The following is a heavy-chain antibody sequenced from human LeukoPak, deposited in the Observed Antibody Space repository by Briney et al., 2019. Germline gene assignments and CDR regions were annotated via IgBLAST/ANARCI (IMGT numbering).Heavy chain of an antibody. V-gene: IGHV4-30-2*01. CDR2: IYHSGST. J-gene: IGHJ4*02. CDR1: GGSISSGGYS. CDR3: AREYHGGNSRYFDY. D-gene: IGHD4-23*01. Sequence: SSETLSLTCAGSGGSISSGGYSWSWIRQPPGKGLEWIGYIYHSGSTYYNPSLKSRVTISVDRSKNQFSLKLSSVTAADTAVYYCAREYHGGNSRYFDYWGQGTLVTVSS.